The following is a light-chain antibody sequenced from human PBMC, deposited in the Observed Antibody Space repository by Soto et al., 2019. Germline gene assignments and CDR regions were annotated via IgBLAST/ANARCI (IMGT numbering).Light chain of an antibody. CDR3: QQSFTSIFT. CDR1: QTIYQA. V-gene: IGKV1-39*01. Sequence: DIQMTQSPSSLSASVGDRVTITCRASQTIYQALNWYHQKPGKAPRLLISSATAFQRGVPSRFSGSGSGAEFTLIISSLLPEDFGTYYCQQSFTSIFTFGPGTKVDV. J-gene: IGKJ3*01. CDR2: SAT.